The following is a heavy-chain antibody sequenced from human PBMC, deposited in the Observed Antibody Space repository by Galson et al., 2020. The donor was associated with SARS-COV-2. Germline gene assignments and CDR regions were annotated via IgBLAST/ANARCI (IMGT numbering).Heavy chain of an antibody. CDR3: AKDLAGGGSPLLLWFGELSCPDY. D-gene: IGHD3-10*01. CDR2: ISYDGSNK. CDR1: GFTFSSYG. Sequence: QLGESLKISCAASGFTFSSYGMHWVRQAPGKGLEWVAVISYDGSNKYYADSVKGRFTISRDNSKNTLYLQMNSLRAEDTAVYYCAKDLAGGGSPLLLWFGELSCPDYWGQGTLVTVSS. V-gene: IGHV3-30*18. J-gene: IGHJ4*02.